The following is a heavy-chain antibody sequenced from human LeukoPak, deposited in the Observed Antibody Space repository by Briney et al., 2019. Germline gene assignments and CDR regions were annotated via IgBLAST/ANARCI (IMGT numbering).Heavy chain of an antibody. V-gene: IGHV4-4*02. Sequence: SETLSLTCAVSGGSISSRNWWSWVRQPPGKGLEWIGEIYHSGSTNYNPSLQSRGSRSVYKSKKQFSLKLSSVPAADTTVYYCARQNFYRYCRSTSCYRPYYYYYMDVWGKGTTVTISS. CDR1: GGSISSRNW. CDR2: IYHSGST. D-gene: IGHD2-2*01. J-gene: IGHJ6*03. CDR3: ARQNFYRYCRSTSCYRPYYYYYMDV.